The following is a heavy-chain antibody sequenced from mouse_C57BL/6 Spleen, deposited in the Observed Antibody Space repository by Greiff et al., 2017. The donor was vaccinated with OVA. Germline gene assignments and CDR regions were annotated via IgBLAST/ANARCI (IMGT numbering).Heavy chain of an antibody. V-gene: IGHV3-8*01. CDR1: GYSITSDY. CDR3: ARYNSSGKHSYYAMDY. CDR2: ISYSGST. J-gene: IGHJ4*01. D-gene: IGHD3-2*02. Sequence: DVMLVESGPGLAKPSQTLSLTCSVTGYSITSDYWNWIRKFPGNKLEYMGYISYSGSTYYNPSLKSRISITRDTSKNQYYLQLNSVTTEDTATYYCARYNSSGKHSYYAMDYWGQGTSVTVSS.